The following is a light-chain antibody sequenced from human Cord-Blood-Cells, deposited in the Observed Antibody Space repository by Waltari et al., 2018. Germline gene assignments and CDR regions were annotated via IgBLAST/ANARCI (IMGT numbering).Light chain of an antibody. CDR3: QQRSNWYT. CDR1: QSVSSY. V-gene: IGKV3-11*01. Sequence: EIVLTQSPATLSLSPGDRATLSCRASQSVSSYLSWYQQKTGQAPRLLIYDASNRATGIPARFSGSGSGTDFTLTISSLEPEDFAVYYCQQRSNWYTFGQGTKLEIK. CDR2: DAS. J-gene: IGKJ2*01.